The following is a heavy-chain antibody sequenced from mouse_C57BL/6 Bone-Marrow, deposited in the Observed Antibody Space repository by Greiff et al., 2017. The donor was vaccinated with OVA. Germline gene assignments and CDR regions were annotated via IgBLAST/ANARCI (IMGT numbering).Heavy chain of an antibody. D-gene: IGHD2-12*01. CDR2: IYPGSGST. Sequence: VQLQQPGAELVKPGASVKMSCKASGYTFTSYWITWVKQRTGQGLEWIGDIYPGSGSTNYNEKFKSKATLTVDTSSSKAYMQLSSLTSEDSAVDYGAIYDGYAMDYWGQGTSVTVSS. V-gene: IGHV1-55*01. CDR3: AIYDGYAMDY. J-gene: IGHJ4*01. CDR1: GYTFTSYW.